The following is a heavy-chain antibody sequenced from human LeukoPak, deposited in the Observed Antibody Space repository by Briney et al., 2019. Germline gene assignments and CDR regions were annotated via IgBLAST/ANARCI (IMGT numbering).Heavy chain of an antibody. Sequence: SETLSLTCTVYGGSFSGYYWSWIRQPPGKGLEWLGEINHSGSTNYNPSLKSRVTISVDTSKNQFSLKLSSVTAADTAVYYCARAGYNWNDKRFDYWGQGTLVTVSS. CDR1: GGSFSGYY. V-gene: IGHV4-34*01. CDR2: INHSGST. D-gene: IGHD1-20*01. J-gene: IGHJ4*02. CDR3: ARAGYNWNDKRFDY.